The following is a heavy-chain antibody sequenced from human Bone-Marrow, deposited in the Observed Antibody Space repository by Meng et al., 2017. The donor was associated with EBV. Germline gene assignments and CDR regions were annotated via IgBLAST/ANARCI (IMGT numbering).Heavy chain of an antibody. Sequence: VQVVQSGDEGKKPGSSVKVSCTSSGGTFRNYGISWVRQAPGQGLEWMGVIIPSFGTTHFAQKFQGRVTITADESTSTAYMELSSLRSEDTALYYCARDRVASSDILTGHLLLEYWGQGTLVTVSS. D-gene: IGHD3-9*01. V-gene: IGHV1-69*01. J-gene: IGHJ4*02. CDR3: ARDRVASSDILTGHLLLEY. CDR2: IIPSFGTT. CDR1: GGTFRNYG.